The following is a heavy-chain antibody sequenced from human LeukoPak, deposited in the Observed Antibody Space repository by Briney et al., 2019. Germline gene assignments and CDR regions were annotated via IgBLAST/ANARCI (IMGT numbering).Heavy chain of an antibody. D-gene: IGHD3-10*01. CDR2: ISGSGGST. V-gene: IGHV3-23*01. J-gene: IGHJ6*04. CDR3: AKDQNPQIIRITMVRGVIPSGGMDV. CDR1: GFTFSSYA. Sequence: GGSLRLSCAASGFTFSSYAMSWVRQAPGKGLEWVSAISGSGGSTYYADSVKGRFTISRDNSKNTLYLQMNSQRAEDTAVYYCAKDQNPQIIRITMVRGVIPSGGMDVWGKGTTVTVSS.